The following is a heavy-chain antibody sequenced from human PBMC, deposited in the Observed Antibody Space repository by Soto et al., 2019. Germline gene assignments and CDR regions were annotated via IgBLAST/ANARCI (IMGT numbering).Heavy chain of an antibody. D-gene: IGHD1-1*01. CDR2: IYRGGIT. V-gene: IGHV4-38-2*01. CDR3: AIGNPDWFDP. Sequence: SASLSHNLAFSGYSKSSRVYWGWIRQPPGKGLEWIGTIYRGGITYYNPSLKSRVTISIDTSKNHFSLRLSSVTATDTAVYFCAIGNPDWFDPWGQGTLVTVAS. J-gene: IGHJ5*02. CDR1: GYSKSSRVY.